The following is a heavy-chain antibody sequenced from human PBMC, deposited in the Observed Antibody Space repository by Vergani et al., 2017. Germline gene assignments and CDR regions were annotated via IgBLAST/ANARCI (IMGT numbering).Heavy chain of an antibody. CDR2: IYYSGST. CDR3: ARVLGVATIETDTHPYGMDV. J-gene: IGHJ6*02. CDR1: GGSVSSGSYY. D-gene: IGHD5-12*01. Sequence: QVQLQESGPGLVKPSETLSLTCTVSGGSVSSGSYYWSWIRQPPGKGLEWIGYIYYSGSTNYNPSLKSRVTISVDTSKNQFSLKLSSVTAADTAVYYCARVLGVATIETDTHPYGMDVWGQGTTVTVSS. V-gene: IGHV4-61*01.